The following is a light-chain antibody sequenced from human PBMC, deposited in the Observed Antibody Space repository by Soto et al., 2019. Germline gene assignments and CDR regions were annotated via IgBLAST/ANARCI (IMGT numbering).Light chain of an antibody. CDR3: QQYGSSPQT. J-gene: IGKJ1*01. CDR1: QSVSSSY. V-gene: IGKV3-20*01. Sequence: EMVLTQSPGTLSLSPGERATLSCMASQSVSSSYLAWYQQKPGQAPRLLIYGASSRATGIPDRFSGSGSGTDFTLTISRLEPEDFAVYYCQQYGSSPQTFGQGTKVDIK. CDR2: GAS.